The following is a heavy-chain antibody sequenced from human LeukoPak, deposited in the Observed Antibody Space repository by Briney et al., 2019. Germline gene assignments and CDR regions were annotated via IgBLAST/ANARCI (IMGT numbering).Heavy chain of an antibody. Sequence: GGSLRLSCVVSGFTFSTYGMHWVRQAPGKGLEWVAFIRYNGRNKTYADSVKGRFTISRDNAKNTLYLQMNSLRAEDTAVYYCARPPYDSSGSYAFDIWGQGTMVTVSS. D-gene: IGHD3-22*01. CDR2: IRYNGRNK. J-gene: IGHJ3*02. V-gene: IGHV3-30*02. CDR1: GFTFSTYG. CDR3: ARPPYDSSGSYAFDI.